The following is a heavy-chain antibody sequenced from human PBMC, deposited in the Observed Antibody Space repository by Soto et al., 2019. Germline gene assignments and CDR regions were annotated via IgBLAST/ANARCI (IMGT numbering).Heavy chain of an antibody. CDR1: VFDLIGYA. CDR3: AKPPPDYWDYYGMDV. V-gene: IGHV3-23*01. D-gene: IGHD4-17*01. Sequence: GMSLRLSCSASVFDLIGYAMSWVRPAPGKGLEWVSLISGSGDATYYADPVRGRFTSSRDNSKNTLYLQMNSLRAEDTAVYYCAKPPPDYWDYYGMDVWGQGTTVTVSS. J-gene: IGHJ6*02. CDR2: ISGSGDAT.